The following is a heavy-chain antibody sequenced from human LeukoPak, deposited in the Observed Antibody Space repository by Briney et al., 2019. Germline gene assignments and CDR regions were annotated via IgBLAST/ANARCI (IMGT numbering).Heavy chain of an antibody. V-gene: IGHV4-31*03. J-gene: IGHJ3*02. CDR2: ISGSGST. Sequence: ASQTLSLTCTVSGGSINSGVYYWTWIRQHPGKGLEWIGFISGSGSTYYNPSLKSRVAISLDTSKSQFSLKLSSVTAADTALFFCAREGPPNVQLPHAFDIWGQGTMVTVSS. CDR1: GGSINSGVYY. D-gene: IGHD3-10*01. CDR3: AREGPPNVQLPHAFDI.